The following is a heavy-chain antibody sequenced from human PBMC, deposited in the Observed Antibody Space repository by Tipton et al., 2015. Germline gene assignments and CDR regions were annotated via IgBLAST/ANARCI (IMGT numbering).Heavy chain of an antibody. D-gene: IGHD6-6*01. Sequence: LRLSCTVSGGSFNDFYWSWIRQPPGKGLEWVGEINHVGDTNYNPSLKSRVTISVDTSKNQFSLRLTSVTAADTAVYYCARVGGSSSPTAYLDYWGQGTLVTVSS. CDR2: INHVGDT. J-gene: IGHJ4*02. CDR3: ARVGGSSSPTAYLDY. CDR1: GGSFNDFY. V-gene: IGHV4-34*01.